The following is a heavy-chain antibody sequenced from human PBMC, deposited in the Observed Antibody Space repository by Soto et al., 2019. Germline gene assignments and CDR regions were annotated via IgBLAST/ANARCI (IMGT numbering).Heavy chain of an antibody. J-gene: IGHJ6*02. CDR3: ARGTGPRITIFGVVIHAYYYYGMDV. CDR2: SDPNSGGT. V-gene: IGHV1-2*02. Sequence: ASVKVSCKASGYTFTGYYMHWVRQAPGQGLEWMGWSDPNSGGTNYAQKFQGRVTMTRDTSISTASMELSRLRADDTAVYYCARGTGPRITIFGVVIHAYYYYGMDVWGQGTTVTVSS. D-gene: IGHD3-3*01. CDR1: GYTFTGYY.